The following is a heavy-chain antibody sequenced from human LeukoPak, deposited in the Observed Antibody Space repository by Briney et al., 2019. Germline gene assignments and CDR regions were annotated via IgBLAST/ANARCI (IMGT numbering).Heavy chain of an antibody. D-gene: IGHD2-21*02. CDR1: GGSISSYY. Sequence: SETLSLTCTVSGGSISSYYWSWIRQPPGKGLEWIGYIYYSGSTNYNPSLKSRVTFSVDTSKNQFSLKLISVTAADTAVYYCARVKGVVTAILDYWGQGTLVTVSS. CDR2: IYYSGST. CDR3: ARVKGVVTAILDY. J-gene: IGHJ4*02. V-gene: IGHV4-59*01.